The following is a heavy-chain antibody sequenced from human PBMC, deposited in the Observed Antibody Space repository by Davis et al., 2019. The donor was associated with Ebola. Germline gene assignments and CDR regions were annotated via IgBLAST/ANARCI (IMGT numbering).Heavy chain of an antibody. CDR3: TSQAGITGSEGDY. J-gene: IGHJ4*02. CDR2: IRSKANSYAT. D-gene: IGHD1-20*01. V-gene: IGHV3-73*01. Sequence: GGSLRLSCAASGFTFSDSAVHWVRQASGKGLEWVGRIRSKANSYATAYAASVKGRFTISRDDSKNTAYLQMNSLKTEDTAVYYCTSQAGITGSEGDYWGQGTLVTVSS. CDR1: GFTFSDSA.